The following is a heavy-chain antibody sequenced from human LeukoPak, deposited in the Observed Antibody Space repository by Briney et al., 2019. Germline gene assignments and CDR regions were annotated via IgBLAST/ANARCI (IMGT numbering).Heavy chain of an antibody. D-gene: IGHD6-19*01. CDR3: ARSYSSGWGFDY. CDR1: GFTFSSYS. Sequence: GGSLRLSCAASGFTFSSYSMNWVRRAPGKGLEWVSSISSSSSYIYYADSVKGRFTISRDNAKNSLYLQMNSLRAEDTAVYYCARSYSSGWGFDYWGQGTLVTVSS. CDR2: ISSSSSYI. J-gene: IGHJ4*02. V-gene: IGHV3-21*01.